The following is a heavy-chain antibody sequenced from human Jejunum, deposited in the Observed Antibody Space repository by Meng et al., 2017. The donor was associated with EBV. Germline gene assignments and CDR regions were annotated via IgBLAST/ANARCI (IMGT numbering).Heavy chain of an antibody. J-gene: IGHJ5*02. CDR3: ARVLDCSTTSCYFGIDP. CDR2: IYHTGST. V-gene: IGHV4-4*02. Sequence: GSVISNDWWSWVRQSPVKGLEWIGDIYHTGSTNYNPSLKSRVTISVDKSKNHFSLKLNSVTAADTAIYYCARVLDCSTTSCYFGIDPWGQGTLVTVSS. CDR1: GSVISNDW. D-gene: IGHD2-2*01.